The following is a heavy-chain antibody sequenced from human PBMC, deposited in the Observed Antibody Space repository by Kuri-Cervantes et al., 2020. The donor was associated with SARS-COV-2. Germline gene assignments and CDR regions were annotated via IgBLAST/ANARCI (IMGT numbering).Heavy chain of an antibody. D-gene: IGHD6-6*01. J-gene: IGHJ4*02. CDR2: ISGSGGST. V-gene: IGHV3-23*01. CDR1: GFTVSSNY. Sequence: GESLKISCAASGFTVSSNYMSWVRQAPGKGLEWVSAISGSGGSTYYADSVKGRSTISRDNSKNTLYLQMNSLRAEDTAVYYCAKDPRIAAPFDYWGQGTLVTCYS. CDR3: AKDPRIAAPFDY.